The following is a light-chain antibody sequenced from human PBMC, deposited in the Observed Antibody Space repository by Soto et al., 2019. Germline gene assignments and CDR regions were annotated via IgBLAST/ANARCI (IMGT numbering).Light chain of an antibody. CDR1: QAISTN. J-gene: IGKJ4*01. CDR3: QQFRTYPT. Sequence: AIQLTQSPSSLSASIGDRVTITCRASQAISTNLAWYQHKPGTVPKVLIYDASILESGVPSRFSGSGSGTDFTLIISSLQPDDFATYYCQQFRTYPTFGGGTKVEVQ. V-gene: IGKV1-13*02. CDR2: DAS.